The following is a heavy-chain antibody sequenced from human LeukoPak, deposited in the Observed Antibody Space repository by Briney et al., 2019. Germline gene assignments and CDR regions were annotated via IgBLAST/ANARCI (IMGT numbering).Heavy chain of an antibody. CDR3: ARRAGYGSGSYSYDAFDI. V-gene: IGHV1-8*02. Sequence: ASVKVSCKASGYTFTGYYMHWVRQAPGQGLEWMGLMNPTGDSTGYAQKFQGRVTMTRNTSISTAYMELSRLRSEDTAVYYCARRAGYGSGSYSYDAFDIWGQGTMVTVAS. J-gene: IGHJ3*02. CDR1: GYTFTGYY. CDR2: MNPTGDST. D-gene: IGHD3-10*01.